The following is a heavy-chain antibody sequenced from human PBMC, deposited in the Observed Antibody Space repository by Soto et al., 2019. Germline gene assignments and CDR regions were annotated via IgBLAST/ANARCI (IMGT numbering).Heavy chain of an antibody. V-gene: IGHV3-33*01. J-gene: IGHJ6*02. CDR1: GFTFSSYG. CDR3: ARDWRLIFGVVTSGMDV. Sequence: GGSLRLSCAASGFTFSSYGMHWVRQAPGKGLEWVAVMWYDGSNKYYADSVKGRFTISRDNSKNTLYLQMNSLRAEDTAVYYCARDWRLIFGVVTSGMDVWGQGTTVTVSS. D-gene: IGHD3-3*01. CDR2: MWYDGSNK.